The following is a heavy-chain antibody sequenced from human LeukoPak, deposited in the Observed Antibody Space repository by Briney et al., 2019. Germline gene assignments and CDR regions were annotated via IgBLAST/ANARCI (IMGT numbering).Heavy chain of an antibody. J-gene: IGHJ3*02. Sequence: GGSLRLSCAASGFTFSSYAMSWVRQAPGKGLEWVSAISGSGGSTYYPDSVKGRFTISRDNSKNTLYLEMNSLRAEDTAVYYCARGGSYLSAFDIWGQGTMVTVSS. V-gene: IGHV3-23*01. CDR1: GFTFSSYA. CDR3: ARGGSYLSAFDI. D-gene: IGHD1-26*01. CDR2: ISGSGGST.